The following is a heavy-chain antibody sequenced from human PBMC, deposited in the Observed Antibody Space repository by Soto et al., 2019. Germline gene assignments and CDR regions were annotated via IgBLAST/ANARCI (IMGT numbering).Heavy chain of an antibody. CDR2: IYSGGST. CDR3: ARDEEATASDF. D-gene: IGHD2-21*02. J-gene: IGHJ4*02. V-gene: IGHV3-66*01. CDR1: EFKVSHNY. Sequence: GGSLRLSCVASEFKVSHNYITWVRQAPGKGLEWVSVIYSGGSTHYGDSVKGRFTISIDNSKNTVYLQMNSLRAEDTAVYYCARDEEATASDFWGQGTLVTVSS.